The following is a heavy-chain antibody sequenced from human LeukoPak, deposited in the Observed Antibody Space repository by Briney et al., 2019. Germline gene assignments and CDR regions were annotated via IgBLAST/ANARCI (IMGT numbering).Heavy chain of an antibody. D-gene: IGHD3-10*01. CDR3: ARAPPYYYGSGSLGSYHYGMDV. CDR1: GGSISSGSYY. V-gene: IGHV4-61*02. Sequence: SETLSLTCTVSGGSISSGSYYWSWIRQPAGKGLEWIGRIYTSGSTNYNPSLKSRVAISIDTSKNQFSLKLGSVTAADTAMYYCARAPPYYYGSGSLGSYHYGMDVWGQGTTVTVSS. J-gene: IGHJ6*02. CDR2: IYTSGST.